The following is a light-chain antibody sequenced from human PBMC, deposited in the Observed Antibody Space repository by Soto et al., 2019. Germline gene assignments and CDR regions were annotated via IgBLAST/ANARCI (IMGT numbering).Light chain of an antibody. J-gene: IGKJ4*01. CDR1: QSVSSN. Sequence: EIVMTQSPATLSVSPGERATLSCRASQSVSSNLAWYQQKPGQAPRLLIYGASTRATGITARFSGSGSGTAFTLTISSLQSEDFAVYYCQQYNNWLALTFGGGTKVEIK. CDR2: GAS. V-gene: IGKV3-15*01. CDR3: QQYNNWLALT.